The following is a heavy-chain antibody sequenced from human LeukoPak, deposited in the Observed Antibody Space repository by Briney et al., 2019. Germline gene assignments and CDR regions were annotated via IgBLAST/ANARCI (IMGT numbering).Heavy chain of an antibody. CDR3: AKDWGAYYDSSGFYSGDFDY. Sequence: PGGPLRLSCAASGFTFDDYAMHWVRQAPGKGLEWVSLIIRDGGSTYYADSVKGRFTISRDNSKNSLYLQMNSLRTEDTALYYCAKDWGAYYDSSGFYSGDFDYWGQGTLVTVSS. V-gene: IGHV3-43*02. CDR2: IIRDGGST. J-gene: IGHJ4*02. D-gene: IGHD3-22*01. CDR1: GFTFDDYA.